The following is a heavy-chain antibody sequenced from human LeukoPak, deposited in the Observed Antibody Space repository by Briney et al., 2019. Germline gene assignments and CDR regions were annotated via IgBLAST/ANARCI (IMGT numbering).Heavy chain of an antibody. V-gene: IGHV3-49*03. Sequence: GGSLRLSCTASGFTFGDYAMGWFRQAPGKGLEWVGFIRSKAYGGTTEYAASVKGRFTISRDDSKSIAYLQMNSLKTEDTAVYYCTRVSSSSWYGYWGQGTLVTVSS. J-gene: IGHJ4*02. CDR1: GFTFGDYA. CDR3: TRVSSSSWYGY. D-gene: IGHD6-13*01. CDR2: IRSKAYGGTT.